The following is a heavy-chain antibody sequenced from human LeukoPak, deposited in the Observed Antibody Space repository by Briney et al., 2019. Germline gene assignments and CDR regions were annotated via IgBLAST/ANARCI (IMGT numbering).Heavy chain of an antibody. CDR3: ARSVMVAARGRSGFDP. D-gene: IGHD2-15*01. V-gene: IGHV1-2*02. J-gene: IGHJ5*02. CDR1: GYTFTGYY. CDR2: INPNSGGT. Sequence: ASVKVSCKASGYTFTGYYMHWVRQAPGQGLEWMGWINPNSGGTNYAQKFQGRVTMTRDTSISTAYMELSRLRSDDTAVYYCARSVMVAARGRSGFDPWGQGTLVTVSS.